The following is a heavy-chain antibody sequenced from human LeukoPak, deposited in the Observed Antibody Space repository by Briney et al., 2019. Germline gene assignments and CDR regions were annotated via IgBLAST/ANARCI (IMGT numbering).Heavy chain of an antibody. CDR2: IRYDGSNK. J-gene: IGHJ6*03. D-gene: IGHD3/OR15-3a*01. Sequence: PGGSXRLSCAASGFTFSSYGMHWVRQAPGKGLEGVAFIRYDGSNKYYADSVMGRFTISRDNSKNTLYLQMNSLRAEDTAVYYCAKDWTSSMADYYYYYMDVWGKGTTVTVSS. V-gene: IGHV3-30*02. CDR3: AKDWTSSMADYYYYYMDV. CDR1: GFTFSSYG.